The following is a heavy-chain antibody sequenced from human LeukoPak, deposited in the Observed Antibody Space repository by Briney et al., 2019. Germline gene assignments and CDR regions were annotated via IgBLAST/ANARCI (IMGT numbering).Heavy chain of an antibody. CDR1: GGSFSSSSYY. D-gene: IGHD5-24*01. J-gene: IGHJ3*02. CDR2: MYYSGST. CDR3: ARHFDRDGYKSNAFDI. Sequence: PSETLSLTCTVSGGSFSSSSYYWGWIRQPPGKGLEWIGSMYYSGSTYYNASLRSRVTISVDTSKNQFSLKLSSVTAADTAVYYCARHFDRDGYKSNAFDIWAKGQWSPSLQ. V-gene: IGHV4-39*01.